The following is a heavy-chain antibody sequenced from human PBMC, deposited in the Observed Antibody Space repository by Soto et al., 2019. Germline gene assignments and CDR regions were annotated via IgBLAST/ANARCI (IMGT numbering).Heavy chain of an antibody. V-gene: IGHV3-49*03. Sequence: GGSLRLSCTASGFTFGDYAMSWFRQATERGLEWVGFIRSKAYGGTTEYAASVKGRFTISRDDSKSIAYLQMNSLKTEDTAVYYCTRGVAPYSSGWYKGYFDYWGQGTLVTVSS. J-gene: IGHJ4*02. CDR1: GFTFGDYA. D-gene: IGHD6-19*01. CDR3: TRGVAPYSSGWYKGYFDY. CDR2: IRSKAYGGTT.